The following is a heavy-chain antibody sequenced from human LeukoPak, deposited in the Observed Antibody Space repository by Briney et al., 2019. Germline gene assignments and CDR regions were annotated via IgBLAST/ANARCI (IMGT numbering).Heavy chain of an antibody. D-gene: IGHD3-9*01. CDR1: GFTFSNYA. CDR2: ISGSASST. V-gene: IGHV3-23*01. CDR3: ARDPPATGYHQLPDY. Sequence: QSGGSLRLSCAASGFTFSNYAMSWVRQAPGKGLEWVSAISGSASSTYHADSVKGRFTISRDNSKNTLYLQMNSLRAEDTAVYYCARDPPATGYHQLPDYWGQGTLVTVSS. J-gene: IGHJ4*02.